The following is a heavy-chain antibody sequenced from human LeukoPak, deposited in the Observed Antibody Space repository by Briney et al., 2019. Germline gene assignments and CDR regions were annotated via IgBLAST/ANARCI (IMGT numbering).Heavy chain of an antibody. V-gene: IGHV3-7*01. CDR3: ATYGPWRLVIATHDY. J-gene: IGHJ4*02. CDR1: GFSFSSYW. D-gene: IGHD2-21*01. CDR2: IKEDGSEK. Sequence: GGSLRLSCAASGFSFSSYWMSWVRQAPGKGLEWVANIKEDGSEKYYVDSVKGRFTISRDNAKNSLYLQMNSLRAEDTAVYYCATYGPWRLVIATHDYWGQGTLVTVSS.